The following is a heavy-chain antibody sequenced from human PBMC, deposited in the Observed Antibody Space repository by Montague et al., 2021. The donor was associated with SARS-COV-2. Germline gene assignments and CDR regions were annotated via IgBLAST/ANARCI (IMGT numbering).Heavy chain of an antibody. V-gene: IGHV3-20*03. D-gene: IGHD1-26*01. CDR2: INWNGGST. J-gene: IGHJ6*02. Sequence: SQRLSFAASGFPFGDHGMSWVRQAPGKGLEWVSGINWNGGSTDYADSVKGRFTISRDNAKNSLYMQMNSLRAEDTALYYCARGIVGATVPLDYYYGMDVWGQGTTVTVSS. CDR1: GFPFGDHG. CDR3: ARGIVGATVPLDYYYGMDV.